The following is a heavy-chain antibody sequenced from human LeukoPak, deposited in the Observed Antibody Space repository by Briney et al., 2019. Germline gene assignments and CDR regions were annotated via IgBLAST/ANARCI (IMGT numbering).Heavy chain of an antibody. Sequence: GGSLRLSCAASGFTVSSNYMSCVRQAPGKGLEWVSVIYSCGSTYYADSVKGRFTISRDNSKNTLYLQMNSLRAEDTAVYYCARGGSPPEALGDAFDIWGQGTMVTVSS. V-gene: IGHV3-66*03. CDR2: IYSCGST. CDR1: GFTVSSNY. CDR3: ARGGSPPEALGDAFDI. J-gene: IGHJ3*02. D-gene: IGHD1-26*01.